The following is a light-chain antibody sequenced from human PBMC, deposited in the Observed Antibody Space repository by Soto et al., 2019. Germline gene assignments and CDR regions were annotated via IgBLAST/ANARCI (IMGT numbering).Light chain of an antibody. V-gene: IGKV1-5*01. CDR1: QTISTW. Sequence: DVRATQSPPTLSASVGDRETIPCRASQTISTWMAWYQQKPGKAPKLLVYDASTLQSGVASRFSGSGSGTEFTLTISSLQPDDFATYYCQQYNGYTTWTFGQGTKVDI. CDR2: DAS. J-gene: IGKJ1*01. CDR3: QQYNGYTTWT.